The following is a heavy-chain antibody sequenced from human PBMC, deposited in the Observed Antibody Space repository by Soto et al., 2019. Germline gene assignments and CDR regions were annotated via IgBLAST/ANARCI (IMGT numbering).Heavy chain of an antibody. J-gene: IGHJ4*02. CDR3: TRAPRKKIFGVLIPRFNDYIDY. D-gene: IGHD3-3*01. CDR1: GFPFGDYA. CDR2: IRSKAYGGTT. V-gene: IGHV3-49*03. Sequence: GGSLILSFSTSGFPFGDYAKSWFRPAPGKGLEWVGCIRSKAYGGTTEYAAAVKGRFTISRDDSNGMADLEMNNLKSEDTAVNYCTRAPRKKIFGVLIPRFNDYIDYWGQETLVTVSS.